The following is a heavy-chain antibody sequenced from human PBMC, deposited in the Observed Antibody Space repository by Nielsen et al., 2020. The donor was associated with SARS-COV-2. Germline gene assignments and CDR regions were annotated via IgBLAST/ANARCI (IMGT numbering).Heavy chain of an antibody. CDR1: GGTFSSYA. V-gene: IGHV1-69*06. CDR2: IIPIFGTA. CDR3: ARDSVGATTLSFDY. Sequence: SVKVSCKASGGTFSSYAISWVRQAPGQGLEWMGGIIPIFGTANYAQKFQGRVTITADKSTSTAYMELSSLRSEDTAVYYCARDSVGATTLSFDYWGQGTLVTVSS. D-gene: IGHD1-26*01. J-gene: IGHJ4*02.